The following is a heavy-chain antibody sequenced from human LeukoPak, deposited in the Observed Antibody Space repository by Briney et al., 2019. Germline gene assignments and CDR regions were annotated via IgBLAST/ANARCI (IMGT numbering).Heavy chain of an antibody. CDR3: ARRGSSGLFDY. J-gene: IGHJ4*02. Sequence: SETLSLTCTVSGGSISSYYWSWIRQPPGKGLEWIGYIYYSGSTNYNPSLKSRVTISVDTSKNQFSLKLSSVTAADTAVYYCARRGSSGLFDYWGQGTLVTVSS. CDR1: GGSISSYY. CDR2: IYYSGST. V-gene: IGHV4-59*08. D-gene: IGHD6-19*01.